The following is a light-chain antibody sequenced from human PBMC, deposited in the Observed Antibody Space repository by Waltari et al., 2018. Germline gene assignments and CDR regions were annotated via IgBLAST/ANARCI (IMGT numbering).Light chain of an antibody. CDR2: RDN. V-gene: IGLV1-47*01. CDR3: GGWDDNLNGWV. Sequence: QSVMTQPPSTSGPPRQRVIISCSGSSSTIGNNHVYRYQQLPGAAPKLLIYRDNERPSGVPVRFSVSKSGTSASLAISGLRSEDEADYYCGGWDDNLNGWVFGGGTRLTVL. CDR1: SSTIGNNH. J-gene: IGLJ3*02.